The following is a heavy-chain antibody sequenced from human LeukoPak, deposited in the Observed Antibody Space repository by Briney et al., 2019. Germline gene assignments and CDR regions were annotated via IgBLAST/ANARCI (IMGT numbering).Heavy chain of an antibody. J-gene: IGHJ4*02. CDR2: IKHDGSEK. D-gene: IGHD6-13*01. CDR1: GFSFSSYW. V-gene: IGHV3-7*01. CDR3: ARMSTSSWYVCDY. Sequence: GGSLRLSCAASGFSFSSYWMTWVRQAPGKGLEWVANIKHDGSEKYYVDSVMGRFTISRDNAKNSLYLQMNSLRAEDTAVYYCARMSTSSWYVCDYWGQGTLVTVSS.